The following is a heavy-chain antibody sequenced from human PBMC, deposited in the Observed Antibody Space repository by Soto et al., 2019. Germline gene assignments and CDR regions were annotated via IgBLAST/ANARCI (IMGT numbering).Heavy chain of an antibody. CDR2: ISGSGGST. Sequence: VQLVESGGGVVQPGGSLRLSCAASGFTFSSYAMSWVRQAPGKGLEWVSAISGSGGSTYYADSVKGRFTISRDNSKNTLYLQMNSLRAEDTAVYYCAKIIVDIVVVPAADGFDYWGQGTLVTVSS. CDR3: AKIIVDIVVVPAADGFDY. D-gene: IGHD2-2*01. CDR1: GFTFSSYA. V-gene: IGHV3-23*04. J-gene: IGHJ4*02.